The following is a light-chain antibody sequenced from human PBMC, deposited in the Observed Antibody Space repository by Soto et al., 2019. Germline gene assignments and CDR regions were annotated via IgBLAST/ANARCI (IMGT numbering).Light chain of an antibody. V-gene: IGLV2-14*01. CDR1: SSDVGGYNY. J-gene: IGLJ1*01. Sequence: QSALTQPASVSGSPGQSITISCTGTSSDVGGYNYVSWYQQHPGKAPKLMIYDVSKRPSGVSNRFSGSKSGNTASLTISGLQAEEEADYYCSSYTSSSTLDHYVFGTGTKLTVL. CDR3: SSYTSSSTLDHYV. CDR2: DVS.